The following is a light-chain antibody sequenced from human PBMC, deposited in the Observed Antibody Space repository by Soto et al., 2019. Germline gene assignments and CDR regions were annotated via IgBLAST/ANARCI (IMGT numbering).Light chain of an antibody. V-gene: IGLV2-14*01. J-gene: IGLJ3*02. CDR2: EVS. CDR1: SSDVGGYNF. Sequence: QSVLTQPASVSGSSGESITISCTGTSSDVGGYNFVSWYQQHPGKAPRLIIYEVSSRPSGVSYRFSGSKSGNTASLTISGLQAEDEADYYCSSYTLRNTLVLFGGGTQLTVL. CDR3: SSYTLRNTLVL.